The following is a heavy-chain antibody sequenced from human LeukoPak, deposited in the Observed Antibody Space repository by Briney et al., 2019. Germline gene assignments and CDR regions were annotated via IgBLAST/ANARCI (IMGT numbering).Heavy chain of an antibody. D-gene: IGHD6-13*01. CDR1: GGSFSGYY. J-gene: IGHJ4*02. CDR2: INHSGST. CDR3: ARALQIASAGSLDY. Sequence: SETLSLTCAVYGGSFSGYYWSWIRQPPGKGLEWIGEINHSGSTNYNPSLKSRVTISVDTSKNQFSLNLRSVTAADTAVYYCARALQIASAGSLDYWGQGTPVTVSS. V-gene: IGHV4-34*01.